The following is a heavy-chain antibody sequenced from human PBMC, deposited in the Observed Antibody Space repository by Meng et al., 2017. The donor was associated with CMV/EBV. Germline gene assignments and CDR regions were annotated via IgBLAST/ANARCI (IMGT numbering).Heavy chain of an antibody. CDR2: IRKKVHTYST. J-gene: IGHJ4*02. CDR3: AREYSYYGSGSDGSGY. D-gene: IGHD3-10*01. V-gene: IGHV3-72*01. Sequence: GESLKISCAASGFSFSDYYMDWVRQAPGKGLEWVGHIRKKVHTYSTEYAPPVKGRFTISRDDSKNSLYLQMNSLRAEDTAVYYCAREYSYYGSGSDGSGYWGQGTLVTVSS. CDR1: GFSFSDYY.